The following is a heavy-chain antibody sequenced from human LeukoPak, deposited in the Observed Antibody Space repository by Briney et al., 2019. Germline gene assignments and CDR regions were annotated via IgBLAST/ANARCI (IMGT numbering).Heavy chain of an antibody. Sequence: SETLSLTCTVSGGSIITSGHYWGWLRQPPGTGLEWIGSIYYTGVTYTNPFFRSRMTISVDTSKNQFSLNLTSVTAADAAVYYCARERASSGGHSWFAPWGQGTLVTGAS. CDR2: IYYTGVT. CDR3: ARERASSGGHSWFAP. J-gene: IGHJ5*02. D-gene: IGHD4-23*01. CDR1: GGSIITSGHY. V-gene: IGHV4-39*07.